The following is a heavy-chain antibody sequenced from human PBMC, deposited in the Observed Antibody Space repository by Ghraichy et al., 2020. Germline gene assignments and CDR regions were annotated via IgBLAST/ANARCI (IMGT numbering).Heavy chain of an antibody. V-gene: IGHV4-34*01. D-gene: IGHD3-22*01. CDR2: INHSGST. Sequence: SQTLSLTCAVYGGSFSGYYWSWIRQPPGKGLEWIGEINHSGSTNYNPSLKSRVTISVDTSKNQFSLKLSSVTAADTAVYYCARDRYYYDSSGYYSYYYYGMDVWGQGTTVTVSS. CDR1: GGSFSGYY. J-gene: IGHJ6*02. CDR3: ARDRYYYDSSGYYSYYYYGMDV.